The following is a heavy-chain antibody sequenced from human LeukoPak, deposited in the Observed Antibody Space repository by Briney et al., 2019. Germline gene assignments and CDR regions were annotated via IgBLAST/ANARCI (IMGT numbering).Heavy chain of an antibody. J-gene: IGHJ6*03. CDR2: IYSGGST. D-gene: IGHD1-26*01. CDR3: ARGPSEYGGSYYYYYMDV. CDR1: GFTVSSNY. Sequence: GGSLRLSCAASGFTVSSNYMSWVRQAPGKGLEWVSVIYSGGSTYYADSVKGRFTISRDNSKNTLYLQMNSLRAEDTAVYYCARGPSEYGGSYYYYYMDVWGKGTTVTISS. V-gene: IGHV3-66*01.